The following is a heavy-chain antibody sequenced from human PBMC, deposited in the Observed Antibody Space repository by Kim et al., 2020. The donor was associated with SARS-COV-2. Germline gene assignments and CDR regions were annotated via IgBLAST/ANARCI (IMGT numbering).Heavy chain of an antibody. Sequence: GGSLRLSCEASGFRFSVYGMHCVRQAPGKGLEWVAVIWNDGRTKDYVDSVKGRFTISRDNSKNTLYLQMNNLRAEDTAMYYCATDRGAAPFDYWGQGILVTVSS. CDR2: IWNDGRTK. CDR3: ATDRGAAPFDY. D-gene: IGHD6-13*01. J-gene: IGHJ4*02. CDR1: GFRFSVYG. V-gene: IGHV3-33*03.